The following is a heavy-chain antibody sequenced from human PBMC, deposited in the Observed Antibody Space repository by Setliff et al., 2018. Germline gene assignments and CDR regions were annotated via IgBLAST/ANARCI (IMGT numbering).Heavy chain of an antibody. CDR3: AKCSSWHGHYPHFNY. Sequence: VGSLRLSCAASGFTFSSEAMTWVRQAPGKGLEWVSVISSDAVSIYYADSVKGRFTISSDNSKSTLYLEMNSLRAEDTAVYYCAKCSSWHGHYPHFNYWGQGTLVTVSS. CDR2: ISSDAVSI. CDR1: GFTFSSEA. D-gene: IGHD6-13*01. J-gene: IGHJ4*02. V-gene: IGHV3-23*03.